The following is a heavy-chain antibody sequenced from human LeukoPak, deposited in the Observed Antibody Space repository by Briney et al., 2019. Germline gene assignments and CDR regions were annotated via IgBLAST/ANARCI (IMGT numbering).Heavy chain of an antibody. J-gene: IGHJ4*02. Sequence: SETLSLTCTVSSGSISSYYWSWIRQPPGKGLEWIGYIYDTGSTNYNPSLKSRVTISVDTSQNQFSLKLSSMTAADTAVYYCARVRGGYSYGLFDYWSQGTLVTVSS. D-gene: IGHD5-18*01. CDR3: ARVRGGYSYGLFDY. V-gene: IGHV4-59*01. CDR2: IYDTGST. CDR1: SGSISSYY.